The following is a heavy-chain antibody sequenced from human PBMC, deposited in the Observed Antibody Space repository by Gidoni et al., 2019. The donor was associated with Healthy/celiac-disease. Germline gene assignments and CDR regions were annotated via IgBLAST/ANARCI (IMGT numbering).Heavy chain of an antibody. V-gene: IGHV3-9*01. CDR3: AKSSVAGTNYDY. CDR2: ISWNSGSI. D-gene: IGHD6-19*01. Sequence: EVQLVESGGGLVQPGRSLGLSCAASGFSFDDYAMHWVRQAPGKGLGWVSGISWNSGSIGYADSVKGRFTISRDNAKNSLYLQMNSLRAEDTALYYCAKSSVAGTNYDYWGQGTLVTVSS. J-gene: IGHJ4*02. CDR1: GFSFDDYA.